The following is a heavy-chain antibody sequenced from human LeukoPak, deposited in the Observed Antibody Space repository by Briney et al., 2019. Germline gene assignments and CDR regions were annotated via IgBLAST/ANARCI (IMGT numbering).Heavy chain of an antibody. CDR1: GYTFTSYG. CDR2: ISAYNGNT. V-gene: IGHV1-18*01. D-gene: IGHD2-2*01. Sequence: ASVKVSFKASGYTFTSYGISWVRQAPGQGLEWMGWISAYNGNTNYAQKLQGRVTMTTDTSTSTAYMELRSLRSDDTAVYYCARGRSRYCSSTSCHRDFDYWGQGTLDTVSS. CDR3: ARGRSRYCSSTSCHRDFDY. J-gene: IGHJ4*02.